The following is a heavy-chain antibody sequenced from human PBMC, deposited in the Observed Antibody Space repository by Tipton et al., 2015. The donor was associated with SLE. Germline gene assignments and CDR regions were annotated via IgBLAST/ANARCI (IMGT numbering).Heavy chain of an antibody. D-gene: IGHD6-19*01. V-gene: IGHV4-34*01. CDR2: INHSGST. Sequence: TLSLTCAVYGGSFSHYYWSWIRQPPGKGLEWIGEINHSGSTDYNPSLKGRVTLSVDTSKKQFSLKLTSVTAADTAVYYCARAWEWLVLDYWGQGTLVTVSS. CDR1: GGSFSHYY. J-gene: IGHJ4*02. CDR3: ARAWEWLVLDY.